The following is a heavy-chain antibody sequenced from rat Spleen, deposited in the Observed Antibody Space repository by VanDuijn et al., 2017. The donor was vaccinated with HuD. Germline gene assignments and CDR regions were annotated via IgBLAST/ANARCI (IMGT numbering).Heavy chain of an antibody. Sequence: EVQLVESGGGLVQPGRSLKLSCAASGFTFSDYNMAWVRQAPKKGLEWVATITYDGSSTYYRDSVKGRFTISRHNAKTTQYLQMDSLRSEDTATYYCARRHYDGAYGYFDFWDPGTMVTVSS. J-gene: IGHJ1*01. CDR3: ARRHYDGAYGYFDF. CDR1: GFTFSDYN. CDR2: ITYDGSST. D-gene: IGHD1-12*02. V-gene: IGHV5-7*01.